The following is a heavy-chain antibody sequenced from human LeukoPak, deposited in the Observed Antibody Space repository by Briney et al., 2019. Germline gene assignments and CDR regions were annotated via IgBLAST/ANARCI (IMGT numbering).Heavy chain of an antibody. D-gene: IGHD3-22*01. J-gene: IGHJ4*02. CDR2: INPNSGGT. Sequence: ASVKVSCKASGYTFTGYYMQWVRQAPGQGLEWMGWINPNSGGTNYAQKFQGRITMTRDTSISTAYMELNRLRSDDTAVYYCASVRSSASYHDAFDYWGQGTQVTVSS. CDR1: GYTFTGYY. V-gene: IGHV1-2*02. CDR3: ASVRSSASYHDAFDY.